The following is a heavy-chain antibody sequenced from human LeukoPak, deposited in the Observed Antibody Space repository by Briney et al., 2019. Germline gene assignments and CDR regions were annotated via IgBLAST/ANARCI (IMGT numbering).Heavy chain of an antibody. J-gene: IGHJ4*02. CDR2: IWYDGSNK. CDR1: GFTFSSYG. D-gene: IGHD3-9*01. CDR3: ARGPRYFDWIDY. V-gene: IGHV3-33*01. Sequence: GGSLRLSCAASGFTFSSYGMHWVRQAPGKGLEWVAVIWYDGSNKYYADSVKGRFTISRDNSKNTLYLQMNSLRAEDTAVYYCARGPRYFDWIDYWGQGTLVTVSS.